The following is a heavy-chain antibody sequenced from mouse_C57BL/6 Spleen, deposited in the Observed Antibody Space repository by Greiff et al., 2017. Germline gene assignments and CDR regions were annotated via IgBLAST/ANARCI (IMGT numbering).Heavy chain of an antibody. CDR2: IWSGGST. Sequence: QVQLQQPGPGLVQPSQSLSITCTVSGFSFTSYGVHWVRQSPGQGLEWLGVIWSGGSTDYNAAFISSLSICTDNYKRQLFFTMHSLQAAYTAIYYYARGSMVTTPFDVWGTGTTVTVAS. J-gene: IGHJ1*03. D-gene: IGHD2-2*01. CDR1: GFSFTSYG. V-gene: IGHV2-2*01. CDR3: ARGSMVTTPFDV.